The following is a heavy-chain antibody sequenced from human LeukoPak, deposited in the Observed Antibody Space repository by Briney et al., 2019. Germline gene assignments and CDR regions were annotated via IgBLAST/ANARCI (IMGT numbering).Heavy chain of an antibody. CDR2: ISHDGSDK. CDR3: AKERYSSSSFDC. V-gene: IGHV3-30-3*01. CDR1: GFTFSSYA. Sequence: GRSLRLSCAASGFTFSSYAMHWVRQTPGKGLEWVAVISHDGSDKFYAGSVKGRFTISRDNSKNTLYLQMSSLGAEDTALYYCAKERYSSSSFDCWGQGTLVTVSS. D-gene: IGHD6-6*01. J-gene: IGHJ4*02.